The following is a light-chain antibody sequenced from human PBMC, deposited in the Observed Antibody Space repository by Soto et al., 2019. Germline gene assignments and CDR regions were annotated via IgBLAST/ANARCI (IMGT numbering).Light chain of an antibody. Sequence: DIQMTQSPPTLSASVGDRVTITCRASQSIRHYLAWYQQMPGKAPKLLIYGASTLQSGVPSRFSGSGSGTEFTLTISSLQPDDFGTYFCQHHNSYSQTFGQGTKEEIK. CDR1: QSIRHY. J-gene: IGKJ1*01. CDR2: GAS. CDR3: QHHNSYSQT. V-gene: IGKV1-5*01.